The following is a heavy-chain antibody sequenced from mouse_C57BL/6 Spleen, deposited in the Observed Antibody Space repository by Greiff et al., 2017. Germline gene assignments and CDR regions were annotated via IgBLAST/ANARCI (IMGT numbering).Heavy chain of an antibody. V-gene: IGHV3-6*01. CDR3: TRFTTHAMDY. CDR2: ISYAGSN. D-gene: IGHD1-1*01. J-gene: IGHJ4*01. Sequence: EVTLQESGPGLVKPSQSLSLTCSVTGYSITSGYYWNWIRQFPGNNLEWMGYISYAGSNNYNPSLQNRISITRYTSKNQFFLKLNSVTTEDTATYYCTRFTTHAMDYWGQGTSVTVSS. CDR1: GYSITSGYY.